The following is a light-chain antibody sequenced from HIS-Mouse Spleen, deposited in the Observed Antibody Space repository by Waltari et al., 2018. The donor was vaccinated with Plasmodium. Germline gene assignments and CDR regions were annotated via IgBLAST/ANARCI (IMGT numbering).Light chain of an antibody. CDR3: QQSYSTWT. Sequence: DIQMTQSPSSLSASVGDRVTITCRASQSISSYLNWYKQKPGKAPKLLIYAASSLQSGVPSRFSGSGSGTDFTLTISSLQPEYFATYYCQQSYSTWTFGQGTKVEIK. CDR1: QSISSY. J-gene: IGKJ1*01. V-gene: IGKV1-39*01. CDR2: AAS.